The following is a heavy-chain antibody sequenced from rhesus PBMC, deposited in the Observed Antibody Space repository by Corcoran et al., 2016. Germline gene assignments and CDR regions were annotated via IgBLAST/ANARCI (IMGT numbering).Heavy chain of an antibody. CDR2: IGGSTSNT. V-gene: IGHV4-165*01. CDR1: GGSIHSSY. D-gene: IGHD1-44*01. CDR3: ARRGTRFDV. Sequence: QVQLQESGPELVTPSETLSLTCAVSGGSIHSSYWSWLRHPPGKGLEWIGFIGGSTSNTNSNPAHKGRGTISTDTSKNHFTLKLNSVTAADTAVYYCARRGTRFDVWGPGVLVTVSS. J-gene: IGHJ5-1*01.